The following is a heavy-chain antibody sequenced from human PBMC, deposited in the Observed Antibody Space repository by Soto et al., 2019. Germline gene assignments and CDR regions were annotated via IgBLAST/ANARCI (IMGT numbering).Heavy chain of an antibody. D-gene: IGHD2-21*01. J-gene: IGHJ4*02. CDR2: IYGSGRGI. CDR3: AKDAVYNDGLWLMDH. CDR1: GLPHSSFA. V-gene: IGHV3-23*05. Sequence: GGSLRLSCTASGLPHSSFAMMWVRQAPGKGLECVSGIYGSGRGIEYADSVKGRFTISRDNSKNTVYLQMTDLRADDTAIYYCAKDAVYNDGLWLMDHWGQGTQVTV.